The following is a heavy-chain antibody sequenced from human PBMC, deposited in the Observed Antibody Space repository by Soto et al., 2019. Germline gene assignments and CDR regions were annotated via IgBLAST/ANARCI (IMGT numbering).Heavy chain of an antibody. J-gene: IGHJ4*02. CDR2: IYYSGST. D-gene: IGHD3-3*01. V-gene: IGHV4-31*03. Sequence: QVQLQESGPGLVKPSQTLSLTCTVSGGSISSGGSYWSWIRQHPGKGLEWIGYIYYSGSTYYNPSLKSRVTISVDTSKNQFSLKLSSVTAADTAVYYCASAVTIFGVDTPPFGYWGQGTLVTVSS. CDR3: ASAVTIFGVDTPPFGY. CDR1: GGSISSGGSY.